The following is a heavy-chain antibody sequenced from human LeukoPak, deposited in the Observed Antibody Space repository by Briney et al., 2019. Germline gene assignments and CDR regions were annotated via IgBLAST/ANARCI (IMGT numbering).Heavy chain of an antibody. CDR2: IYYSGST. Sequence: PSETLSLTCTVSGGSISSSSYYWGWIRQPPGKGLERIGSIYYSGSTYYNPSLKSRVTISVDTSKNQFSLKLSSVTAADTAVYYCARQCPKPLDIVVVPAFDYWGQGTLVTVSS. CDR1: GGSISSSSYY. V-gene: IGHV4-39*01. CDR3: ARQCPKPLDIVVVPAFDY. J-gene: IGHJ4*02. D-gene: IGHD2-2*03.